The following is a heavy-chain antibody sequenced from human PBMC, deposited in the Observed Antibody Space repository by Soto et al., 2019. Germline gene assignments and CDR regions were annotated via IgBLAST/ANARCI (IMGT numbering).Heavy chain of an antibody. CDR1: GYTFTSYG. V-gene: IGHV1-18*01. CDR2: ISTYNGNT. D-gene: IGHD6-13*01. J-gene: IGHJ4*02. CDR3: AREGSSTWYERLDY. Sequence: QVQLVQSGPEVKKPEASVKVSCKASGYTFTSYGINWVRQAPGQGLEWLGWISTYNGNTNYAQKHQARVTRTTETSTSTAYMELRSLRSDDAAVYYCAREGSSTWYERLDYWGQGTLVTVSS.